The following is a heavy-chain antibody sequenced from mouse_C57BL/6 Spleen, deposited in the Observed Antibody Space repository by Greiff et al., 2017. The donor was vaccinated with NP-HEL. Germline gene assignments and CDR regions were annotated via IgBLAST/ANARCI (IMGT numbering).Heavy chain of an antibody. Sequence: VQLQQSGAELVKPGASVKISCKASGYAFSSYWMNWVKQRPGKGLEWIGQIYPGDGDTNYNGKFKGKATLTADKSSSTAYMQLSSLTAEDSAVDCCARKDDYYSNYENAMDYWGQGTSVTVSA. CDR2: IYPGDGDT. CDR1: GYAFSSYW. CDR3: ARKDDYYSNYENAMDY. J-gene: IGHJ4*01. D-gene: IGHD2-5*01. V-gene: IGHV1-80*01.